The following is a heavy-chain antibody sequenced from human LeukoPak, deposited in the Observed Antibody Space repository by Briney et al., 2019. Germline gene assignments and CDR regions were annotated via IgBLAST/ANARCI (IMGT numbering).Heavy chain of an antibody. D-gene: IGHD6-13*01. Sequence: SETLSLTCTVSGGSISSYYWSWIRQPPGKGLEWIGYIYYSGSTNYNPSLKSRVTISVDTSKNQFSLKLSSVTAADTAVYYCARHEYSSSWYHAGAFDIWGQGTMVTVSS. CDR3: ARHEYSSSWYHAGAFDI. V-gene: IGHV4-59*08. J-gene: IGHJ3*02. CDR2: IYYSGST. CDR1: GGSISSYY.